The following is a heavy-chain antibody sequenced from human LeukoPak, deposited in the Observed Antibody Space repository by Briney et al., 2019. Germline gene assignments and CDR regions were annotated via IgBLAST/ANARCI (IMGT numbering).Heavy chain of an antibody. CDR2: IRSKAYGGTT. V-gene: IGHV3-49*03. CDR3: TRDPGDYYYYYGMDV. CDR1: GFTFGDYA. D-gene: IGHD4-17*01. J-gene: IGHJ6*02. Sequence: GGSLRLSCTASGFTFGDYAMSWFRQAPEKGLEWVGFIRSKAYGGTTEYAASVKGRFTISRDDSKSIAYLQMNSLKTEDTAVYYCTRDPGDYYYYYGMDVWGQGTTVTVSS.